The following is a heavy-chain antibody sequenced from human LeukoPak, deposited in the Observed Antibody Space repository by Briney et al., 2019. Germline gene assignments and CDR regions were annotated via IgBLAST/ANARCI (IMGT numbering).Heavy chain of an antibody. Sequence: ASVKVSCKASGYTFTAYYMHWERQAPGQGLEWMGWINPNSGGTNYAQKFQGRVTMTRDTSISTAYMELSRLRSDDTAVYYCWYYYDSSNAVVNAFDIWGQGTMVTVSS. D-gene: IGHD3-22*01. V-gene: IGHV1-2*02. CDR3: WYYYDSSNAVVNAFDI. CDR1: GYTFTAYY. J-gene: IGHJ3*02. CDR2: INPNSGGT.